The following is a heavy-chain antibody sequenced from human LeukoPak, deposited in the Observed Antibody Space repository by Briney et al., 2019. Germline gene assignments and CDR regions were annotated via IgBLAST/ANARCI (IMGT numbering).Heavy chain of an antibody. CDR3: ARSRGRATSHLY. D-gene: IGHD1-26*01. CDR1: GGSISSYY. V-gene: IGHV4-59*01. CDR2: IYYSGST. J-gene: IGHJ4*02. Sequence: PSETLSLTCTVSGGSISSYYWSWIWQPPGKGLEWIGYIYYSGSTNYNPSLKSRVTISVDTSKNQFSLKLSSVTAADTAVYYCARSRGRATSHLYWGQGTLVTVSS.